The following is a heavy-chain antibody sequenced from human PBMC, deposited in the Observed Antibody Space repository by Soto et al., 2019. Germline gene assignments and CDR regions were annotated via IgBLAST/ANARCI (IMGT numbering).Heavy chain of an antibody. D-gene: IGHD3-22*01. J-gene: IGHJ6*02. CDR2: IIPIFGTA. Sequence: SVKVSCKASGGTFSSYAISWVRQAPGQGLEWMGGIIPIFGTANYAQKFQGRVTITADESTSTAYMELSSLRSEDTAVYYCARDLVGSTYYYDSSGRSYYYYYGMDVWGQGTTVTVSS. CDR3: ARDLVGSTYYYDSSGRSYYYYYGMDV. V-gene: IGHV1-69*13. CDR1: GGTFSSYA.